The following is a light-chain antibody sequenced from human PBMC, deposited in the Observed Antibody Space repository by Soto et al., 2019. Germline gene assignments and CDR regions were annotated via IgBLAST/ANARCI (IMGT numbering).Light chain of an antibody. V-gene: IGKV3-15*01. J-gene: IGKJ1*01. Sequence: EIVMTQSPATLSVSPGERATLSCRASQSVSSNLAWYQQKPGQTPRLLIYGASTRAIAIPARFSGSGSGTEFTLTISSLQSEDFAVYYCQQYNKWLWTFGQGTNVEI. CDR1: QSVSSN. CDR2: GAS. CDR3: QQYNKWLWT.